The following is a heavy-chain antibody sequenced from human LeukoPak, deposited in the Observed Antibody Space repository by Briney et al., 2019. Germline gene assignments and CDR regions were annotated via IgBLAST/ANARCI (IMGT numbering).Heavy chain of an antibody. CDR3: ARDPFPCGGSCYYSMNWFDP. Sequence: ASVKVSCKASGYTFTGYYMHWVRQAPGQGLEWMGWINPNSGGTNYAQKFQGRVTMTRDTSISTAYMDLSRLRSDDTAVYYCARDPFPCGGSCYYSMNWFDPWGQGTLVTVSS. D-gene: IGHD2-15*01. J-gene: IGHJ5*02. CDR1: GYTFTGYY. V-gene: IGHV1-2*02. CDR2: INPNSGGT.